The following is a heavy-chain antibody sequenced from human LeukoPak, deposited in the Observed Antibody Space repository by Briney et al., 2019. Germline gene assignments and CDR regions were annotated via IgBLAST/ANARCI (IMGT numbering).Heavy chain of an antibody. J-gene: IGHJ6*03. V-gene: IGHV1-8*01. D-gene: IGHD3-3*01. CDR1: GYTFTSYD. CDR3: ATNRYDFWSATYYYYYYMDV. Sequence: ASVKVSCKASGYTFTSYDINWVRQATGQGLEWMGWMNPNSGNTGYAQKFQGRVTMTRNTSISTAYMELSSLRSEDTAVYYCATNRYDFWSATYYYYYYMDVWGKGTTVTVSS. CDR2: MNPNSGNT.